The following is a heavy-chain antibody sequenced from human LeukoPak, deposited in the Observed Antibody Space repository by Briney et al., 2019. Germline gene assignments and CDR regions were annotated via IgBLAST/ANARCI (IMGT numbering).Heavy chain of an antibody. CDR1: GFIFSSNY. CDR2: IFSGGST. J-gene: IGHJ4*02. V-gene: IGHV3-53*01. Sequence: GGSLRLSCAASGFIFSSNYMTWVRQAPGKGLEWVSVIFSGGSTYYADSVKGRVTISRDNSKNTLYLQMNNLRGEDTAVYYCARVGPRRSDFAYWGQGTLVTVSS. CDR3: ARVGPRRSDFAY. D-gene: IGHD1-26*01.